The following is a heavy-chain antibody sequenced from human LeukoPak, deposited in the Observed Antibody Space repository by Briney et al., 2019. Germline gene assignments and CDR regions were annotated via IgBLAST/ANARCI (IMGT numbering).Heavy chain of an antibody. CDR3: ARVVTMIGNWFDP. CDR1: GFTFSSYS. V-gene: IGHV3-21*01. J-gene: IGHJ5*02. D-gene: IGHD3-22*01. Sequence: VGSLRLSCAASGFTFSSYSMNWVRQAPGKGLEWFSSISSSSSYIYYADSVKCRFTISSDNAKNSLYLQMNSLRDEDTAVYYCARVVTMIGNWFDPWGQGTLVTVSS. CDR2: ISSSSSYI.